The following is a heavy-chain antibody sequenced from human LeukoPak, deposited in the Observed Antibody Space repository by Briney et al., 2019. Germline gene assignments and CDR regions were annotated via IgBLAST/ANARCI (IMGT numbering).Heavy chain of an antibody. CDR3: ARGERTYDILTGYYFDY. J-gene: IGHJ4*02. CDR1: GYTFTSYD. CDR2: IIPIFGTA. Sequence: SVKVSCKASGYTFTSYDINWVRQAPGQGLEWMGGIIPIFGTANYAQKFQGRVTITTDESTSTAYMELSSLRSEDTAVYYCARGERTYDILTGYYFDYWGQGTLVTVSS. D-gene: IGHD3-9*01. V-gene: IGHV1-69*05.